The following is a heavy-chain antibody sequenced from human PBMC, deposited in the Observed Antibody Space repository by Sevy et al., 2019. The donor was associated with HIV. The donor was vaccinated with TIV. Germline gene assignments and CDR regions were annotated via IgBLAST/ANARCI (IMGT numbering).Heavy chain of an antibody. Sequence: SETLSLTCTVSRGSITNGDFYYTWIRQPAGKGLEWIGRIYTTGSTDYNPSLRSRVIISVDRSRNQFSLKIQSVTAADTAAYYCAAQRTIFFSFDSWGQGTQVTVSS. D-gene: IGHD3-10*02. V-gene: IGHV4-61*02. CDR2: IYTTGST. J-gene: IGHJ4*02. CDR1: RGSITNGDFY. CDR3: AAQRTIFFSFDS.